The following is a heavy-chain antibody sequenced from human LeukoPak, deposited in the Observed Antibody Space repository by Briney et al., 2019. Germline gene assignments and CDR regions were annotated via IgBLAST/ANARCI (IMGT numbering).Heavy chain of an antibody. CDR3: AKDNGYCTSTSCFLEY. Sequence: PVGSLRLSCVASGFTFNSYAMSWVRQAPGKGLEWVSAISGSGGSTYYADYVKGRFTISRDNSKSTLYLQMNSLGAEDTALYYCAKDNGYCTSTSCFLEYWGQGTLVTVSS. CDR1: GFTFNSYA. J-gene: IGHJ4*02. D-gene: IGHD2-2*03. V-gene: IGHV3-23*01. CDR2: ISGSGGST.